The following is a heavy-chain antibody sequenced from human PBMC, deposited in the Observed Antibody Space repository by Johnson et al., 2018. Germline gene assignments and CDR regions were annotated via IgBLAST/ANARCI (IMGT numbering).Heavy chain of an antibody. CDR3: ANIFDPNPLYCSRYGMYV. J-gene: IGHJ6*02. CDR2: INPIFGTV. Sequence: QVQLVQSGAEVKKPRSSVKVSCKASGGTFSSYAISWVRQAPGQGLEWMGGINPIFGTVNYAQKFQGRVTINADESTSTAYMELSSLRTEDTAVYYCANIFDPNPLYCSRYGMYVWGQGTTVTVSS. V-gene: IGHV1-69*01. D-gene: IGHD2-15*01. CDR1: GGTFSSYA.